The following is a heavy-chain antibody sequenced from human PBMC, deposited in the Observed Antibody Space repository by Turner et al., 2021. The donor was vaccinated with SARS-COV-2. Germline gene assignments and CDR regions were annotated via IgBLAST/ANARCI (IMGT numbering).Heavy chain of an antibody. CDR2: ISGTTTTI. V-gene: IGHV3-48*01. D-gene: IGHD3-3*01. CDR1: GFTLSTYS. Sequence: EVQLVESGGGLVQPGGSLRLSCAASGFTLSTYSMCWVRQAPGKGPEWVSYISGTTTTIYYADSVKGRFTISRDNAKNSLYLQMNNLRAEDTAMYYCAREHYDFWSGYFYWGQGTLVTVSS. CDR3: AREHYDFWSGYFY. J-gene: IGHJ4*02.